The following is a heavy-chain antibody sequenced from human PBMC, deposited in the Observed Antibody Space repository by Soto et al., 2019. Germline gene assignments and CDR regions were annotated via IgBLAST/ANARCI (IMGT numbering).Heavy chain of an antibody. CDR1: GYTFTGYY. Sequence: ASVKVSFKASGYTFTGYYIHWVRQAPGQGLEWMGWINPNSGGTNYAQKFQGWVTMTRDTSISTAYMELSRLRSDDTAVYYCVREGGMATVPTLDYDYWGKGTLVIVSS. CDR3: VREGGMATVPTLDYDY. V-gene: IGHV1-2*04. D-gene: IGHD4-4*01. CDR2: INPNSGGT. J-gene: IGHJ4*02.